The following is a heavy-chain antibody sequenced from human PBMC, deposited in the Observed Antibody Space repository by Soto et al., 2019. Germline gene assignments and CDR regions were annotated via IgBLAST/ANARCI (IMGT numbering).Heavy chain of an antibody. Sequence: EVQLLESGGGLVQPGGSLRLSCAASGFTFSSYAMSWLRQAPGKGLEWVSAISGSGGSTYHADSVKGRFTMSRDNSKNTLYLQMNSLRAEDTAVYYCAKVPYRESYPAGDYWGQGTLVTVSS. CDR1: GFTFSSYA. CDR3: AKVPYRESYPAGDY. V-gene: IGHV3-23*01. D-gene: IGHD1-26*01. J-gene: IGHJ4*02. CDR2: ISGSGGST.